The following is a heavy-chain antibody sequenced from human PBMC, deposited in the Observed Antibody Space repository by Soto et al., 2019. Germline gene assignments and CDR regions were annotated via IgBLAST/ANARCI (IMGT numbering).Heavy chain of an antibody. J-gene: IGHJ4*02. Sequence: EVQLVESGGGLFQPEGSLRLSCEASGFTFSNYWMHWVRQAPGKWLVWVSRINNDGSDPIYADSVKGRFTISRDNAKNTVYLQMNSLRAEDTAVYYCARGYPNYSNFAYWGQGSLVTVSS. CDR3: ARGYPNYSNFAY. V-gene: IGHV3-74*01. D-gene: IGHD2-21*01. CDR2: INNDGSDP. CDR1: GFTFSNYW.